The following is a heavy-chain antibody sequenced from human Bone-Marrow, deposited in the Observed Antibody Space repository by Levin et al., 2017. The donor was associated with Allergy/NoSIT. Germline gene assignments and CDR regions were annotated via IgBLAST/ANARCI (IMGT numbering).Heavy chain of an antibody. D-gene: IGHD3-3*02. J-gene: IGHJ3*02. CDR3: ATDHFLGGLDI. Sequence: ASVKVSCKVSGYTLTDLSMHWVRQAPGKGLEWMEGYDSELGDTVYAQNFQGRVTLTEDTSTDTAYMELTSLISEDTAVYYCATDHFLGGLDIWGQGTMVIVSS. CDR1: GYTLTDLS. CDR2: YDSELGDT. V-gene: IGHV1-24*01.